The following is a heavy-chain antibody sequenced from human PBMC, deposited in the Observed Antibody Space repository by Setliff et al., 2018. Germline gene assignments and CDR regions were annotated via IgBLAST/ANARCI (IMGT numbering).Heavy chain of an antibody. Sequence: PSETLSLTCTVYGGPLSGFSWNWIRQSPGGGLEWIGEVTDTGRTKYIPSLKSRVTISIHMSWNQFSLRLSSLTAADTAVYYCARTGTYRYFDYWGQGTQVTVSS. CDR1: GGPLSGFS. D-gene: IGHD1-1*01. CDR3: ARTGTYRYFDY. J-gene: IGHJ4*02. V-gene: IGHV4-34*01. CDR2: VTDTGRT.